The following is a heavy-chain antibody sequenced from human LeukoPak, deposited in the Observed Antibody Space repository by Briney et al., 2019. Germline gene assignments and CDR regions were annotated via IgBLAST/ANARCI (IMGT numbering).Heavy chain of an antibody. D-gene: IGHD2-15*01. Sequence: GGTLRLSCAASGFTFSSYGMSWVRQAPGKGLEWVSNISGSGRGGSTYYADSVKGRFTISRDNSKNTLFLQMNSLRAEDTAVYYCAKSGLNRFDYWGQGNLVTVSS. V-gene: IGHV3-23*01. CDR1: GFTFSSYG. CDR2: ISGSGRGGST. J-gene: IGHJ4*02. CDR3: AKSGLNRFDY.